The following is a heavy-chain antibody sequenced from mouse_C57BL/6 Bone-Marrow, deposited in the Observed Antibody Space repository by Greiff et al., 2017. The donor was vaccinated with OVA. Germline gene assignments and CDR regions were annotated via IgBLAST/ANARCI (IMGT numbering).Heavy chain of an antibody. D-gene: IGHD1-1*01. V-gene: IGHV3-6*01. J-gene: IGHJ3*01. CDR3: ARESYYGSSPWFAY. CDR1: GYSITSGYY. CDR2: ISYDGSN. Sequence: ESGPGLVKPSQSLPLTCSVTGYSITSGYYWNWIRQFPGNKLEWMGYISYDGSNNYNPSLKNRISITRDTSKNQFFLKLNSVTTEDTATYYCARESYYGSSPWFAYWGQGTLVTVSA.